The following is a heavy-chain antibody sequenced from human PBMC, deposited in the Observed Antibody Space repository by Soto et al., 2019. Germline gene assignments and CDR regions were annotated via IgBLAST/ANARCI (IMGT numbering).Heavy chain of an antibody. D-gene: IGHD5-18*01. J-gene: IGHJ6*02. V-gene: IGHV5-51*01. CDR2: IYPADSDT. CDR1: GYSFTSYW. Sequence: GESLKISCKGSGYSFTSYWIGWVRQMPGKGLEWMGIIYPADSDTKYSPSFQGQVTISADKSISTAYLQWSSLKASDTAMYYCARTRLGSYDHYYYYGMDVWVQGTTVTVSS. CDR3: ARTRLGSYDHYYYYGMDV.